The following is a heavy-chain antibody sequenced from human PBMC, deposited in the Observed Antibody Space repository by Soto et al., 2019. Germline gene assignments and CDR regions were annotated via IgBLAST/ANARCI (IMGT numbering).Heavy chain of an antibody. CDR2: ISAYNGNT. CDR3: ARVRSYFYYDSSGYSPPRPDY. Sequence: ASVKVSCKASGYTFTSYGISWVRQAPGQGLEWMGWISAYNGNTNYAQKLQGRVTMTTDTSTSTAYMELRSLRSDDTAVYYCARVRSYFYYDSSGYSPPRPDYWGQGTLVTVSS. J-gene: IGHJ4*02. CDR1: GYTFTSYG. V-gene: IGHV1-18*01. D-gene: IGHD3-22*01.